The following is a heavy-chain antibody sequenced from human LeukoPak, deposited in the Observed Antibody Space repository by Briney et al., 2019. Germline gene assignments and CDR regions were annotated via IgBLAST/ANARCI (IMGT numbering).Heavy chain of an antibody. CDR1: GFTVSRSY. D-gene: IGHD5-18*01. V-gene: IGHV3-53*01. Sequence: GGSLRLSCAASGFTVSRSYMSWVRQAPGKGLNWVSVIFSSGSSYYADSVRGRFTISRDNSKNTMYLQMNSLRAEDTAVYYCAKRIQSAMAMGYWGQGTLVTVSS. CDR3: AKRIQSAMAMGY. CDR2: IFSSGSS. J-gene: IGHJ4*02.